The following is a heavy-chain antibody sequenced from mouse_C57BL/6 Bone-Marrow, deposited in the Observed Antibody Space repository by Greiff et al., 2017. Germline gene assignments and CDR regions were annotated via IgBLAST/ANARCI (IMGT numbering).Heavy chain of an antibody. CDR1: GYTFTSYW. V-gene: IGHV1-50*01. CDR3: ARDDYYAMDY. Sequence: QVQLQQSGAELVKPGASVKISCKASGYTFTSYWMQWVKQRPGQGLEWIGEIDPSDSYTNYNQKFKGKATLTVDTSSSTAYMQLSSLTSEDSAVYYCARDDYYAMDYWGQGTSVTVSS. CDR2: IDPSDSYT. J-gene: IGHJ4*01.